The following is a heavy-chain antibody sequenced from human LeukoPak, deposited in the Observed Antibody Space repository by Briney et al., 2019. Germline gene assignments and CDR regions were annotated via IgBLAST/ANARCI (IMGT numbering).Heavy chain of an antibody. J-gene: IGHJ4*02. V-gene: IGHV1-69*13. CDR3: AREGSTGSFDY. CDR1: GGTFSSYA. CDR2: IIPIFGTA. D-gene: IGHD3-10*01. Sequence: ASVKVSCKASGGTFSSYAISWVRQTPGQGLEWMEGIIPIFGTANYAQKFQGRVTITADESTSTAYMELSSLRSEDTAVYYCAREGSTGSFDYWGQGTLVTVSS.